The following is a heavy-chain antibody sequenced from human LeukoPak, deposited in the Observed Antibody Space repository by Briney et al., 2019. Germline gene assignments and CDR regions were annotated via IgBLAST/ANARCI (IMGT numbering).Heavy chain of an antibody. CDR2: ISYDGSNK. CDR3: AKECIAVAGNLYYYYYGMDV. Sequence: PGRSLRLSCAASGFTFSSYGMHWVRQAPGKGLEWVAVISYDGSNKYYADSVKGRFTISRDNSKNTLYLQMNSLRAEDTAVYCCAKECIAVAGNLYYYYYGMDVWGKGTTVTVSS. D-gene: IGHD6-13*01. CDR1: GFTFSSYG. V-gene: IGHV3-30*18. J-gene: IGHJ6*04.